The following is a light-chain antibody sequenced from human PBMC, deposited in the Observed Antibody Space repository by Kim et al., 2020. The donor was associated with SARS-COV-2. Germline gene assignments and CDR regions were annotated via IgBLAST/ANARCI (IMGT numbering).Light chain of an antibody. CDR3: SSYTSSSFWV. CDR1: SSDVGRYNY. V-gene: IGLV2-14*03. CDR2: DVS. J-gene: IGLJ3*02. Sequence: RSITFSCTGTSSDVGRYNYVSWYQQHPGKAPKRMIYDVSNRPSGVSNRFSGSKSGNTASLTISGLQAEDEADYYCSSYTSSSFWVFGGGTKLTVL.